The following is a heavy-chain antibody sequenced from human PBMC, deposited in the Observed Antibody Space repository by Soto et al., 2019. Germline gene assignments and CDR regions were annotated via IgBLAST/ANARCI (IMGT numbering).Heavy chain of an antibody. V-gene: IGHV3-53*01. Sequence: EVQLVESGGGLVKPGGSLRLSCAASGFTVSDNYMSWVRQAPGKGLEWVSVIYSGGTTYYADSVKGRFTISRDNSNNTLYLQMNSLRAADTAVYYCAREVVGALYYWGQGTQVTVSS. CDR3: AREVVGALYY. J-gene: IGHJ4*02. CDR2: IYSGGTT. D-gene: IGHD2-15*01. CDR1: GFTVSDNY.